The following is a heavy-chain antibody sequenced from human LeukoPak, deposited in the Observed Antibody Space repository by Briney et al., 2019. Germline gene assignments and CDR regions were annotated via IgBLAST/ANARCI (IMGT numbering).Heavy chain of an antibody. Sequence: VASVKVSCKASGGTFSSYTISWGREALGQGLEWMGRIIPILGIANYAQTFQGRVTITADKSTSTAYMELSSLRSEETAVYYCARDNGGMSDYWGQGTLVTVSS. J-gene: IGHJ4*02. CDR3: ARDNGGMSDY. CDR1: GGTFSSYT. D-gene: IGHD4-23*01. V-gene: IGHV1-69*04. CDR2: IIPILGIA.